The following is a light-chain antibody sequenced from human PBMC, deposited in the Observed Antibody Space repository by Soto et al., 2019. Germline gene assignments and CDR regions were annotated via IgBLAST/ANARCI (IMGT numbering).Light chain of an antibody. CDR2: GAS. J-gene: IGKJ1*01. Sequence: VLTQSAGTLYLCPGERGNLXCRASQSVSVYLDWYQKRAGQAPRHVIYGASTRAHGSPARFSGSGSETDFTRTISRREPEDFAVYYGQQYGSAPWTFGQGTKVDIK. CDR3: QQYGSAPWT. CDR1: QSVSVY. V-gene: IGKV3-20*01.